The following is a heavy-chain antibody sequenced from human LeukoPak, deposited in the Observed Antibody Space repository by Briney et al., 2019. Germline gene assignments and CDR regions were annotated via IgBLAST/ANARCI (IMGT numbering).Heavy chain of an antibody. CDR2: ISGSGGST. J-gene: IGHJ4*02. D-gene: IGHD3-10*01. V-gene: IGHV3-23*01. CDR1: GFTFSSYG. CDR3: AKDQVLLWFGESNFDY. Sequence: GGSLRLSCAASGFTFSSYGMSWVRQAPGKGLEWVSAISGSGGSTYYADSVKGRFTISRDNSKNTLYLQMNSLRAEDTAVYYCAKDQVLLWFGESNFDYWGQGTLVTVSS.